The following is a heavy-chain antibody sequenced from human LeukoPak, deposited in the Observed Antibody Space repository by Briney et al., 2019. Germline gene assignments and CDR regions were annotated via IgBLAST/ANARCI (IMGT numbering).Heavy chain of an antibody. V-gene: IGHV4-30-4*01. J-gene: IGHJ4*02. D-gene: IGHD3-10*01. Sequence: SETLSLTCTVSGGSISSSDHYWSWIRQPPGKGLEWIGYIYYSGSTYYNPSLKSRVTISVDTSKNQFSLKLSSVTAADTAVYYCARERGGVWFGELSPFDYWGQGTLVTVSS. CDR3: ARERGGVWFGELSPFDY. CDR1: GGSISSSDHY. CDR2: IYYSGST.